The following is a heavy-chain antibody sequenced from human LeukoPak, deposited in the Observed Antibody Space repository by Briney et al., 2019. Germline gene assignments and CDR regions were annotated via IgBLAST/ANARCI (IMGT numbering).Heavy chain of an antibody. J-gene: IGHJ6*03. CDR2: INPNSGGT. CDR3: AIGSYSSYYYMDV. Sequence: ASVKVSCKASGYTFTGYYMHWVRQAPGQGLEWMGRINPNSGGTNYAQKFQGRVTMTRDTSISTAYMELSRLRSDDTAVYYCAIGSYSSYYYMDVWGKGTTVTVSS. CDR1: GYTFTGYY. D-gene: IGHD1-26*01. V-gene: IGHV1-2*06.